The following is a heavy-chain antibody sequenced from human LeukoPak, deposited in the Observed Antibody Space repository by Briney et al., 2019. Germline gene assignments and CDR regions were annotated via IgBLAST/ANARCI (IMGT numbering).Heavy chain of an antibody. CDR2: SSAHNGNS. J-gene: IGHJ4*02. V-gene: IGHV1-18*01. CDR1: GYIFLNFG. CDR3: TRDVWSWSVKAAPTDV. Sequence: ASVRVSCKASGYIFLNFGLSWVRQAPGKGLEWLGWSSAHNGNSNYAQKFRDRVTVTIDTSTNTGHMELSGLRTDDTAVYYCTRDVWSWSVKAAPTDVWGQGTLVTVSS. D-gene: IGHD3-3*01.